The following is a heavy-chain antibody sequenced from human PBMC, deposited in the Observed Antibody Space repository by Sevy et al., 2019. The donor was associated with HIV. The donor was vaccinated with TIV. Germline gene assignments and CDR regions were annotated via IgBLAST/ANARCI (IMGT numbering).Heavy chain of an antibody. Sequence: GESLKISCEGSGYSFTSHWIGWVRHMPGKGLEWMEIIYPDDSETRYSPSFQGQVTFSADKSISTAYLQWSSLKASDTAMYYCATSRSGYFDSSGYYIYWGQGTIVTVSS. CDR3: ATSRSGYFDSSGYYIY. J-gene: IGHJ4*02. CDR1: GYSFTSHW. CDR2: IYPDDSET. V-gene: IGHV5-51*01. D-gene: IGHD3-22*01.